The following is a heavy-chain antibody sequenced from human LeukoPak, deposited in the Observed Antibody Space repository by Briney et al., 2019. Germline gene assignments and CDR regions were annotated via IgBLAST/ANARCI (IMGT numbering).Heavy chain of an antibody. CDR1: GFTFSTYW. CDR3: AKEGSAVAGTGDY. Sequence: GGSLRLSCAASGFTFSTYWMHWVRQAPGKGLVWVSRINSNGSSTSCADSVKGRFTISRDNAKNTLYLQMNSLRAEDTAVYYCAKEGSAVAGTGDYWGQGTLVTVSS. CDR2: INSNGSST. J-gene: IGHJ4*02. D-gene: IGHD6-19*01. V-gene: IGHV3-74*01.